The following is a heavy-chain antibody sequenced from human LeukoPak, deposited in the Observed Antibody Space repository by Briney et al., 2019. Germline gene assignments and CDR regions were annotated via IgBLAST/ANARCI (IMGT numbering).Heavy chain of an antibody. CDR3: ARPSRDGYNYFDY. V-gene: IGHV4-39*01. CDR1: GGSISSSPYY. Sequence: PSETLSLTCTVSGGSISSSPYYWGWIRQPPGRGLEWIGTIYYSGTTYYNPSLKSRATISVDTSKNQFFLKLSSVTAADTAVYYCARPSRDGYNYFDYWGQGTLVTVSS. D-gene: IGHD5-24*01. J-gene: IGHJ4*02. CDR2: IYYSGTT.